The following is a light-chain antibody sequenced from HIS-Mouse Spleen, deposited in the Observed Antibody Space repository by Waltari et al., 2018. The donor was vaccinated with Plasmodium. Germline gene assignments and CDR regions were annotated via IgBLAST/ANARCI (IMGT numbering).Light chain of an antibody. CDR3: QQYNNWPRGT. CDR1: PSVGSN. CDR2: GAS. J-gene: IGKJ1*01. Sequence: ELVMTQSPAPLSVSPGDRATLSCRASPSVGSNLAWYQQKPGQAARLLIYGASTRATGIPARFSGSGSGTEFTLTISSMQSEDFAVYYCQQYNNWPRGTFGQGTKVEIK. V-gene: IGKV3-15*01.